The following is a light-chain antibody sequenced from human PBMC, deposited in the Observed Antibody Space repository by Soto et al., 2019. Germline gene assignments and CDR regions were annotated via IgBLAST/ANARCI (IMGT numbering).Light chain of an antibody. CDR1: SFNIGNNY. J-gene: IGLJ2*01. CDR3: GTLDFGLSTVV. CDR2: DNN. Sequence: QSVLTQPPSVSATPGQKVTISCSGSSFNIGNNYVSWYQQLPGTAPKLLIYDNNKRPSGIPDRFSGSKSVTSATLDITGLQTGVEADYYCGTLDFGLSTVVFGAGTKQTVL. V-gene: IGLV1-51*01.